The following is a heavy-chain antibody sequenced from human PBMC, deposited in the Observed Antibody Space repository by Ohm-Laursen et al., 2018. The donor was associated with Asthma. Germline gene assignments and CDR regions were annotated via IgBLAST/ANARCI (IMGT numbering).Heavy chain of an antibody. Sequence: SLRLSCTASGFSFSNFGMFWVRQAPGKGLEWVAVIWYDGSNKYYADSVNGRFTVFRDDSKNTLYLQMNSLRPDDTAVYYCTRDVMEWYLPAFDFWGQGTLVTVSS. CDR2: IWYDGSNK. CDR1: GFSFSNFG. J-gene: IGHJ4*02. D-gene: IGHD3-3*01. V-gene: IGHV3-33*08. CDR3: TRDVMEWYLPAFDF.